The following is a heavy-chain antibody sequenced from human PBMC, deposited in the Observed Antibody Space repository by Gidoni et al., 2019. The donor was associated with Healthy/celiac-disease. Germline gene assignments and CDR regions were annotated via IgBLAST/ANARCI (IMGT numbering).Heavy chain of an antibody. V-gene: IGHV1-69*02. CDR2: IIPILGIA. J-gene: IGHJ3*02. CDR3: ARGYGYSPDAFDI. CDR1: VGTFSSYT. Sequence: QVQLVPSGPEVKKPGSAVTVSCKASVGTFSSYTVSWVRQAPGQGLEWIGRIIPILGIADYAEKFQGRVTITADKSTSTAYMEMSSLRSEDTAVYYCARGYGYSPDAFDIWGQGTMVTVSS. D-gene: IGHD5-18*01.